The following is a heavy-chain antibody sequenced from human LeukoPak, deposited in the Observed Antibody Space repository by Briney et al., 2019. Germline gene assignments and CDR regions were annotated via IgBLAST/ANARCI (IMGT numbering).Heavy chain of an antibody. J-gene: IGHJ4*02. CDR2: INHSGST. Sequence: PSETLPLTCAVYGGSFSGYYWSWIRQPPGKGLEWIGEINHSGSTNYNPSLKSRVTISVDTSKNQFSLKLSSVTAADTAVYYCARGKHSSGPYYFDYWGQGTLVTVSS. CDR1: GGSFSGYY. CDR3: ARGKHSSGPYYFDY. D-gene: IGHD6-19*01. V-gene: IGHV4-34*01.